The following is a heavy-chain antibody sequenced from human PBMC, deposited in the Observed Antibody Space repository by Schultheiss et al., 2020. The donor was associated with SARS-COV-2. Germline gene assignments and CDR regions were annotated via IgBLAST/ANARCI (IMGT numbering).Heavy chain of an antibody. D-gene: IGHD1-14*01. Sequence: SETLSLTCTVSGGSISSYYWSWIRQPPGKGLEWIGYIYYDGSTNYNPSLNSRVTISVDTSKNQFSLRLRFLTAADTAVYYCVRQPAIWGQGTLVTVSS. CDR1: GGSISSYY. J-gene: IGHJ4*02. CDR3: VRQPAI. V-gene: IGHV4-59*08. CDR2: IYYDGST.